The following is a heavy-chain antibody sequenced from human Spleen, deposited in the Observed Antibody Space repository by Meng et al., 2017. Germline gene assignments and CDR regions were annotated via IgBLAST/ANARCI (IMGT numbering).Heavy chain of an antibody. CDR2: IYPGNSDT. J-gene: IGHJ4*02. V-gene: IGHV5-51*01. Sequence: GESLKISCKGSGYSFTSYWIGWVRQMPGKGLEWMGIIYPGNSDTRYSPSFQGQVTISADKSISTAYLQWSSLKASDTAMYYCTSQSGMTSFTFGYWGQGTLVTVSS. CDR1: GYSFTSYW. CDR3: TSQSGMTSFTFGY. D-gene: IGHD1-26*01.